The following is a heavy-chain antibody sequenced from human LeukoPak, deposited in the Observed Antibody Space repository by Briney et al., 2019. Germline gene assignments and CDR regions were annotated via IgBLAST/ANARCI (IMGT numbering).Heavy chain of an antibody. CDR1: GFTFSSYA. CDR3: AKSDLQTGTYIDY. CDR2: ISGSGGST. Sequence: LTGGSLRLSCAASGFTFSSYAMSWVRQAPGKGLEWVSAISGSGGSTYYADSVKGRFTISRDNSKNTLYLQMNSLRAEDTAVYYCAKSDLQTGTYIDYWGQGTLVTVSS. V-gene: IGHV3-23*01. J-gene: IGHJ4*02. D-gene: IGHD7-27*01.